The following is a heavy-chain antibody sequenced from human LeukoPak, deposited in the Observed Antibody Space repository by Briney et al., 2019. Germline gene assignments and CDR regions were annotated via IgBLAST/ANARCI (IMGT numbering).Heavy chain of an antibody. CDR1: GFTFSNYG. Sequence: GRSLRLSCAASGFTFSNYGIHWVRQAPGKGLEWVTFIQTDGNTKYYADSVRGRFTISRDNSKNTVSQQMNSLRAEDTAVYYCAREESSLVLGGLAYWGQGTLVTVSS. J-gene: IGHJ4*02. CDR3: AREESSLVLGGLAY. D-gene: IGHD6-13*01. CDR2: IQTDGNTK. V-gene: IGHV3-33*01.